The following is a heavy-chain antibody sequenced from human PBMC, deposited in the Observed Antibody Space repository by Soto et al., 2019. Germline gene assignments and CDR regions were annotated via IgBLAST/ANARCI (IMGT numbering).Heavy chain of an antibody. J-gene: IGHJ5*02. CDR2: INHSGST. CDR3: ARAPYIPQRTRSWYMWFDP. CDR1: GGSFSGYC. D-gene: IGHD6-13*01. V-gene: IGHV4-34*01. Sequence: SETLSLTCAVYGGSFSGYCWSWIRQPPGKGLEWIGEINHSGSTNYNPSLKSRVTISVDTSKNQFSLKLSSVTAADTAVYYCARAPYIPQRTRSWYMWFDPWGQGTMLTV.